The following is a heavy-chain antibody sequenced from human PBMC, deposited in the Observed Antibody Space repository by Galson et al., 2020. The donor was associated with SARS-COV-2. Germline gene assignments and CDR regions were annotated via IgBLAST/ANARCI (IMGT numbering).Heavy chain of an antibody. V-gene: IGHV2-5*02. D-gene: IGHD6-13*01. CDR3: AHRGSWYQGASLDY. J-gene: IGHJ4*02. CDR1: GFSLSTSGVG. CDR2: IYWDDGK. Sequence: SGPTLVKPTQTLTLTCTFSGFSLSTSGVGVGWIRQPPGKALEWLALIYWDDGKRYSPSLKSRLTITKDTSKNQVVLTMTNMDPVDTATYYCAHRGSWYQGASLDYWGQGTLVTVSS.